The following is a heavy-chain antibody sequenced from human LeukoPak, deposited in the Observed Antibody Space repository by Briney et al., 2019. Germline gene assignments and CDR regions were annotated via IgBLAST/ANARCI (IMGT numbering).Heavy chain of an antibody. Sequence: KPGGSLRLSCAASGFTFSSYSMNWVRQAPGKGLEWVSSISGSSSYIYYADSVKGRFTISRDNAQNSLYLQMNSLRAEDTAVYYCARYVGLRITIFGGDGYYMDVWGKGNTVTVSS. J-gene: IGHJ6*03. D-gene: IGHD3-3*01. CDR2: ISGSSSYI. CDR3: ARYVGLRITIFGGDGYYMDV. CDR1: GFTFSSYS. V-gene: IGHV3-21*01.